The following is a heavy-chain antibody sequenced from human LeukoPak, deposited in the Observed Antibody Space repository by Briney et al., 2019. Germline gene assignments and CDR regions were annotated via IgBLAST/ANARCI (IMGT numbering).Heavy chain of an antibody. CDR1: GFTFSNFG. Sequence: PGGSLRLSCAASGFTFSNFGMYWVRQAPGSGLEWVACISYDGRNQHYADSVKGRFTISRDNAKNTLFLQMNSLRDEDTAVYYCAKKIAAEISSGWYQLEHWGQGTLVTVSS. CDR2: ISYDGRNQ. V-gene: IGHV3-30*18. J-gene: IGHJ4*02. CDR3: AKKIAAEISSGWYQLEH. D-gene: IGHD6-19*01.